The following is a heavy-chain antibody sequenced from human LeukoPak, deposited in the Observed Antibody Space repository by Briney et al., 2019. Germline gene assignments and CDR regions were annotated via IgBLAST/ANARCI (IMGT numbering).Heavy chain of an antibody. D-gene: IGHD3-10*01. CDR2: ISYDGSYK. CDR1: GFTFSGSA. CDR3: ARVILTMVRGVINY. J-gene: IGHJ4*02. Sequence: PGGSLKLSCAASGFTFSGSAMHWVRQAPGKGLEWMAIISYDGSYKYYADSVKGRFTISRDNSKNTLYLQMNSLRAEDTAVYYCARVILTMVRGVINYWGQGTLVTVSS. V-gene: IGHV3-30*04.